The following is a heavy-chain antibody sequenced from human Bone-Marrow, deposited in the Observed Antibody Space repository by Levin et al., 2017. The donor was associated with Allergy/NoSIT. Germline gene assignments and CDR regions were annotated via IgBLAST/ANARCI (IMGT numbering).Heavy chain of an antibody. CDR1: GGSISSSSYY. Sequence: TSETLSLTCTVSGGSISSSSYYWGWIRQPPGTGLEWIGSIYYSGSTYYNPSLKSRVTISVDTSKNQFSLKLSSVTAADTAVYYCARDGMITFGGVIVTKFDYWGQGTLVTVSS. CDR3: ARDGMITFGGVIVTKFDY. D-gene: IGHD3-16*02. V-gene: IGHV4-39*07. J-gene: IGHJ4*02. CDR2: IYYSGST.